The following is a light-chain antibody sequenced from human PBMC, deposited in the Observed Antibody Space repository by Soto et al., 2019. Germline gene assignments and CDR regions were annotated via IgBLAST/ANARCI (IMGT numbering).Light chain of an antibody. V-gene: IGLV2-11*01. CDR2: DVI. J-gene: IGLJ1*01. CDR1: SSDIGGYNY. Sequence: QSALTQPRSVSGSPGQSVTISCTGTSSDIGGYNYVSWYQQHPGKAPKLMIYDVIKRPSGVPDRFPGSKSGKTASLTILGLQGEDGADLLLCPYAGSYTPVLGTWNQVTVL. CDR3: CPYAGSYTPV.